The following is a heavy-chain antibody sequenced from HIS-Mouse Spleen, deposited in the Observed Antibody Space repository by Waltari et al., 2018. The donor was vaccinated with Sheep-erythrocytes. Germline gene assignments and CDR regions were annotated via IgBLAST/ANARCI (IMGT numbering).Heavy chain of an antibody. V-gene: IGHV2-26*01. CDR3: ARITSYYDFWSTYNKDYFDY. D-gene: IGHD3-3*01. J-gene: IGHJ4*02. CDR1: GFSLSNARMG. Sequence: QVTLKESGPVLVKPTETLTLTCTVSGFSLSNARMGVRWIRQPPGKALEWLAHTFSNDEKSYCTSLKSRLTICKDTSKSQVVLTMAHMDPVDTATYDCARITSYYDFWSTYNKDYFDYWGQGTLVTVSS. CDR2: TFSNDEK.